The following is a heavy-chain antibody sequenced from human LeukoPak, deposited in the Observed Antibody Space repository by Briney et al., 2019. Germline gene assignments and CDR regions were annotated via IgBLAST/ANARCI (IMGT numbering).Heavy chain of an antibody. D-gene: IGHD3-10*01. V-gene: IGHV4-59*01. Sequence: SETLSLTCTVSGGSISSYYWSWIRQPPGKGLEWIGYIYYSGSTNYNPSLKSRVTISVDTSKNQFSLKLSSVIAADTAVYYCARSSYYYGSGSYYHDYWGQGTLVTVSS. CDR1: GGSISSYY. J-gene: IGHJ4*02. CDR2: IYYSGST. CDR3: ARSSYYYGSGSYYHDY.